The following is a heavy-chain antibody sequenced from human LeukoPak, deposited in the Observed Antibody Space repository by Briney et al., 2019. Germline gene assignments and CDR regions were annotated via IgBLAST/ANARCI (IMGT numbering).Heavy chain of an antibody. CDR1: GFTIGDYA. CDR3: TRERNYDSSGYYYDGAFDI. Sequence: GGSLRLSCTASGFTIGDYAMNWVRQSPGKGLEWVGFIRNKAYGETKEYAASVKGKFTISRDGSKSIAYLQMNSLKTEDTAVYYCTRERNYDSSGYYYDGAFDIWGQGTRVTVSS. CDR2: IRNKAYGETK. J-gene: IGHJ3*02. D-gene: IGHD3-22*01. V-gene: IGHV3-49*04.